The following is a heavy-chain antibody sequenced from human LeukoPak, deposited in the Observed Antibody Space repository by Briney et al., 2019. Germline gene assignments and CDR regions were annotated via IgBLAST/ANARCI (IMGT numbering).Heavy chain of an antibody. CDR1: GGSFSGYY. Sequence: SETLSLTCAVYGGSFSGYYWSWIRQPPGKGLEWIGEINHSGSTNYNPPLKSRVTISVDTSKNQFSLKLSSVTAADTAVYYCARMGRRYSGSYSGLTWGQGTLVTVSS. D-gene: IGHD1-26*01. J-gene: IGHJ5*02. CDR3: ARMGRRYSGSYSGLT. V-gene: IGHV4-34*01. CDR2: INHSGST.